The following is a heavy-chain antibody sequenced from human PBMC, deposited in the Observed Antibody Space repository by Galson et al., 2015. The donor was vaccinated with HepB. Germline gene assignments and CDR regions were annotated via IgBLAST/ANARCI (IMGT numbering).Heavy chain of an antibody. CDR3: AKASALESYGMDV. D-gene: IGHD6-6*01. CDR2: ISAYNGNT. CDR1: GYTFTSYG. V-gene: IGHV1-18*04. J-gene: IGHJ6*02. Sequence: SVKVSCKASGYTFTSYGISWVRQAPGQGLEWMGWISAYNGNTNYAQKLQGRVTMTTDTSTSTAYMELRSLRSDDTAVYYCAKASALESYGMDVWGQGTTVTVSS.